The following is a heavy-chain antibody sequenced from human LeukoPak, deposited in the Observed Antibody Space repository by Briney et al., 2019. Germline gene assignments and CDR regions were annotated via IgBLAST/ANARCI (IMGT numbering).Heavy chain of an antibody. V-gene: IGHV3-33*01. J-gene: IGHJ4*02. CDR3: ARDLYFRVYSYGYSH. CDR1: GFTFSSYG. D-gene: IGHD5-18*01. Sequence: GRSLRLSCAASGFTFSSYGMHWVRQAPGKGLEWVAVIWYDGSNKYYADSVKGRFTISRDNSKNTLYLQMNSLRAEDTAVYYCARDLYFRVYSYGYSHWGQGTLVTVSS. CDR2: IWYDGSNK.